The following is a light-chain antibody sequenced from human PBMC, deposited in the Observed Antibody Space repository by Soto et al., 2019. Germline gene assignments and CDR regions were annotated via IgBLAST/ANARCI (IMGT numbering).Light chain of an antibody. CDR1: QTVSITY. J-gene: IGKJ1*01. V-gene: IGKV3-20*01. Sequence: QSPGTLSLSPGESATLSCRASQTVSITYLTWYQQKPGQAPRLLIFGASKRATGIPDRFSGSGSGRDFTLTISGLEPEDFAVYYCQQYGSSGTFGQGTKVDIK. CDR2: GAS. CDR3: QQYGSSGT.